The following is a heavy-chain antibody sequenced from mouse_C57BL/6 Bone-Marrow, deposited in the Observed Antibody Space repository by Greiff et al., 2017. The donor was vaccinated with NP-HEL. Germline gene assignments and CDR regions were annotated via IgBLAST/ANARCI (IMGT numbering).Heavy chain of an antibody. J-gene: IGHJ2*01. CDR1: GFNIKDDY. V-gene: IGHV14-4*01. D-gene: IGHD1-1*01. CDR3: TPYYYGSSFDY. CDR2: IDPENGDT. Sequence: VQLQQSGAELVRPGASVKLSCTASGFNIKDDYMHWVKQRPEQGLEWIGWIDPENGDTEYASKFQGKATITADTSSNTAYLQLCSLTSEDTAVYYCTPYYYGSSFDYWGQGTTLTVFS.